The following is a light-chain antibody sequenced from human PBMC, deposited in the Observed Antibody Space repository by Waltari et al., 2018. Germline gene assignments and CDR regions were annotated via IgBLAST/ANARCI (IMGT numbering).Light chain of an antibody. CDR2: GAS. V-gene: IGKV3-11*01. Sequence: IVMTQSPATLSLSPGKTATISCRTSQSVSSKLAWYQEKPGQAPRLLIYGASNRATGIPDRFSGSGSGTDFALTISSLEPEDFAVYYCQETSDLWTFGQGTKVEIE. CDR3: QETSDLWT. J-gene: IGKJ1*01. CDR1: QSVSSK.